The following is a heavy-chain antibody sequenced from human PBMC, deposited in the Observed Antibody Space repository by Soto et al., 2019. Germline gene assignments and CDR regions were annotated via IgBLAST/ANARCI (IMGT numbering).Heavy chain of an antibody. CDR3: GGGEGGYYYEGSGYHLGALDI. CDR2: MRSSGSYI. CDR1: GFTFSSYS. J-gene: IGHJ3*02. Sequence: AGSLRLSCAASGFTFSSYSMNWVRQAPGKGLEWVLSMRSSGSYISYADSVKCRITTSRDNTKTTMYLQKVSRRDEDETVYYCGGGEGGYYYEGSGYHLGALDIWGQGTMVTVSS. V-gene: IGHV3-21*01. D-gene: IGHD3-22*01.